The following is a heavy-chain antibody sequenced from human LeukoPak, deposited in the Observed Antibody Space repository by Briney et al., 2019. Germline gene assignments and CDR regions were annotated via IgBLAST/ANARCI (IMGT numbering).Heavy chain of an antibody. CDR2: IYYSGST. V-gene: IGHV4-59*08. CDR1: GGSISSYY. D-gene: IGHD2-2*01. J-gene: IGHJ6*03. Sequence: SETLSLTCTVSGGSISSYYWSWIRQPPGKGLEWIGYIYYSGSTNYNPSFKSRVTISVDTSKNQFSLKLSSVTAADTAVYYCARGYCSSTSCYAGNYYYYMDVWGKGTTVTVSS. CDR3: ARGYCSSTSCYAGNYYYYMDV.